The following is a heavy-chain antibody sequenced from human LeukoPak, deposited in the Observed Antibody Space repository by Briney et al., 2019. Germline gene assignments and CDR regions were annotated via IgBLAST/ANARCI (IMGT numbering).Heavy chain of an antibody. V-gene: IGHV1-2*02. CDR1: RYTFTDYY. Sequence: ASVKVSCKTSRYTFTDYYMHWVRQAPGQGLEWMGWINPSSGGTNYAQKFQGRVTVTRDTSISTAYMDLSRLRSDDTAVYYCARAGLWDYSDSSGYHNAAFDIWGQGTMVTVSS. J-gene: IGHJ3*02. D-gene: IGHD3-22*01. CDR2: INPSSGGT. CDR3: ARAGLWDYSDSSGYHNAAFDI.